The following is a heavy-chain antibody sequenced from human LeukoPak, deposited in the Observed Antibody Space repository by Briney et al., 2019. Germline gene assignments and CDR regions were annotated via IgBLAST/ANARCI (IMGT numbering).Heavy chain of an antibody. CDR1: VGSITTTNYY. D-gene: IGHD6-13*01. V-gene: IGHV4-39*01. J-gene: IGHJ5*02. CDR3: ARQDYSSPEGWFDP. CDR2: MYHGGIT. Sequence: SETLSLTCTVSVGSITTTNYYWAWIRQPPGRGLEWIGSMYHGGITYYNPSLKSRVTMSVDTSKDQFSLKLISVTAADTAVYYCARQDYSSPEGWFDPWGHGTLVTVSS.